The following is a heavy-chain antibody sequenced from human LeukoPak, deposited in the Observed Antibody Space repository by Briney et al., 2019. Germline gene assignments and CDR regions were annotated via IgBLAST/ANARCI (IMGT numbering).Heavy chain of an antibody. J-gene: IGHJ6*02. D-gene: IGHD5-12*01. CDR3: ATSPTRGYEKTYYYYGMDV. CDR1: GGSISSSSYY. V-gene: IGHV4-39*01. Sequence: SETLSLTCTVSGGSISSSSYYWGWIRQPPGKGLEWIGSIYYSGSTYYNPSLKSRVTISVDTSKNQFSLKLSSVTAADTAVYYCATSPTRGYEKTYYYYGMDVWGQGTTVTVSS. CDR2: IYYSGST.